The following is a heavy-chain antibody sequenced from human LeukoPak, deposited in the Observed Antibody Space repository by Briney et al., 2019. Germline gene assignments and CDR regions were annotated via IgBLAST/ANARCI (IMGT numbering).Heavy chain of an antibody. CDR2: IIPIFGTA. V-gene: IGHV1-69*13. CDR3: GVPAAMPGYYGMDV. CDR1: GYTFTSYG. Sequence: ASVKVSCKTSGYTFTSYGFNWVRQAPGQGLEWMGGIIPIFGTANYAQKFQGRVTITADESTSTAYMELSSLRSEDTAVYYCGVPAAMPGYYGMDVWGQGTTVTVSS. J-gene: IGHJ6*02. D-gene: IGHD2-2*01.